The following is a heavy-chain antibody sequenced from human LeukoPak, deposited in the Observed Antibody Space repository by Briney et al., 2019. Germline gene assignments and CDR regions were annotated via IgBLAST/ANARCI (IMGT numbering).Heavy chain of an antibody. CDR2: IILISDTA. J-gene: IGHJ4*02. V-gene: IGHV1-69*13. Sequence: ASVKVSCKASGGTFSSYALSWVRQAPGKGLEWMGGIILISDTANYAQKFQGRVTITADESTSTAYMELSSLRSEDTAVYYCARCSYYGSGSYYIHHYWGQGTLVTVSS. CDR1: GGTFSSYA. D-gene: IGHD3-10*01. CDR3: ARCSYYGSGSYYIHHY.